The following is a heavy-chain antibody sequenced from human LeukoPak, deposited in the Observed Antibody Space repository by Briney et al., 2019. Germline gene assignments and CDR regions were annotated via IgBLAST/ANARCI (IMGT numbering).Heavy chain of an antibody. J-gene: IGHJ6*02. Sequence: GSLRLSCAASGFTFSSYAMSWVRQAPGKGLEWVSAISGSGGSTYYADSVKGRFTISRDNSKNTLYLQMNSLRAEDTAVYYCVHCGGDCYPCCGMDVWGQGTTVTVSS. CDR1: GFTFSSYA. V-gene: IGHV3-23*01. CDR2: ISGSGGST. D-gene: IGHD2-21*02. CDR3: VHCGGDCYPCCGMDV.